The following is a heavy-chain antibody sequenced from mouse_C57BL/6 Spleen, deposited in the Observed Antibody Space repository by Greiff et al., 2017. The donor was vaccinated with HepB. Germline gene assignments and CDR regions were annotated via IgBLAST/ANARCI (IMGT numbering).Heavy chain of an antibody. Sequence: QVQLKESGAELVKPGASVKLSCKASGYTFTEYTIHWVKQRSGQGLEWIGWFYPGSGSIKYNEKFKDKATLTADKSSSTVYMELSRLTSEDSAVYFCARHEDRGSSYEDYFDYWGQGTTLTVSS. CDR2: FYPGSGSI. CDR1: GYTFTEYT. CDR3: ARHEDRGSSYEDYFDY. D-gene: IGHD1-1*01. V-gene: IGHV1-62-2*01. J-gene: IGHJ2*01.